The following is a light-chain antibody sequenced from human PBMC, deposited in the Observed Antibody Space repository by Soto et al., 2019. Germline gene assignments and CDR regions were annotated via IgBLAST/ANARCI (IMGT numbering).Light chain of an antibody. CDR1: QDISNY. V-gene: IGKV1-12*01. J-gene: IGKJ4*01. Sequence: DIQMTQSPPSLSVSVGDRVTITCQASQDISNYLHWFQQKPGKAPKLLIYAASSLQSGVPSRFSGSGSGTDFTLTISSLQPEDFATYYCQQANSFPPTFGGGTKVEIK. CDR3: QQANSFPPT. CDR2: AAS.